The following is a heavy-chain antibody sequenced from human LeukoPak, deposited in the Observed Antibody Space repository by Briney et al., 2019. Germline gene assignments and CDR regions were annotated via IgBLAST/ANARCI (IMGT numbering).Heavy chain of an antibody. CDR2: FNPSGGST. V-gene: IGHV1-46*01. D-gene: IGHD6-19*01. J-gene: IGHJ3*02. CDR3: ARGGRERYSSGWPDAFDI. CDR1: GYTFTSYY. Sequence: ASVKVSCKASGYTFTSYYMHWVRQAPGQGLGWMGIFNPSGGSTSYAQKFQDRVTMTRDTSTSTVYMELSSLRSEDTAVYYCARGGRERYSSGWPDAFDIWGQGTMVTVSS.